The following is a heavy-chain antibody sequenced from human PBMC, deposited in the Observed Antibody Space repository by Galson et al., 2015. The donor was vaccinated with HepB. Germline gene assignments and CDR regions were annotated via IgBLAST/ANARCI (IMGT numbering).Heavy chain of an antibody. CDR1: GFTFSSYS. Sequence: SLRLSCAASGFTFSSYSMDWVRQAPGKGLEWVSSISSRNTYIYYADSVKGRFAISRDNAKNSLYLQMKSLRADDTAVYYCAKCSGSNWFVPHHFDSWGQGTLVTVSS. V-gene: IGHV3-21*04. D-gene: IGHD6-13*01. CDR3: AKCSGSNWFVPHHFDS. CDR2: ISSRNTYI. J-gene: IGHJ4*02.